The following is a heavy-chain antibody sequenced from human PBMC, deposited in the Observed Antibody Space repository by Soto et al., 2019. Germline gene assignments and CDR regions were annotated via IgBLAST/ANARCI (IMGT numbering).Heavy chain of an antibody. V-gene: IGHV2-5*01. CDR2: IYWNDDK. D-gene: IGHD1-26*01. CDR3: AHNRWERPPIGAFDI. J-gene: IGHJ3*02. CDR1: GFSLSTSGVG. Sequence: SGPTLVKPTQTLTLTCTFSGFSLSTSGVGVGWIRQPPGKALEWLALIYWNDDKRYSPSLKSRLTITKDTSKNQVVLTMTNMDPVDTATYYCAHNRWERPPIGAFDIWGQGTMVTVSS.